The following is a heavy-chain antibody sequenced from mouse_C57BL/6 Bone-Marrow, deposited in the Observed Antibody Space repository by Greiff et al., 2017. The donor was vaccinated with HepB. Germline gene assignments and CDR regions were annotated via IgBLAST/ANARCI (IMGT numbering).Heavy chain of an antibody. V-gene: IGHV1-59*01. CDR3: ARSYYYGSPDY. CDR1: GYTFTSYW. D-gene: IGHD1-1*01. CDR2: IDPSDSYT. Sequence: QVQLKQPGAELVRPGTSVKLSCKASGYTFTSYWMHWVKQRPGQGLEWIGVIDPSDSYTNYNQKFKGKATLTVDTSSSTAYMQLSSLTSEDSAVYYCARSYYYGSPDYWGQGNTLTVSS. J-gene: IGHJ2*01.